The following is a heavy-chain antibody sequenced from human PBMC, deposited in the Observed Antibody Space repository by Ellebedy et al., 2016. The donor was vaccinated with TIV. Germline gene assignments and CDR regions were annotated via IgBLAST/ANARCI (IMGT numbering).Heavy chain of an antibody. CDR3: AHLGDPNDAFDI. CDR2: LDPTDSYT. V-gene: IGHV5-10-1*01. J-gene: IGHJ3*02. CDR1: GYSFTSYW. Sequence: PGGSLRLSCKGSGYSFTSYWIGWVRQMPGKGLEWMGRLDPTDSYTNYSPSFQGHVTISADKSISTAYLQWSSLKASDTAMYYCAHLGDPNDAFDIWGPGTMVTVSS. D-gene: IGHD3-16*01.